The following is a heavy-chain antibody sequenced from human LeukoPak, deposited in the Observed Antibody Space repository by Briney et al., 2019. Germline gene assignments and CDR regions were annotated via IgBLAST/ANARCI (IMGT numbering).Heavy chain of an antibody. CDR3: ARGLDTDRVVPAGNAFDP. J-gene: IGHJ5*02. CDR2: TNHSGST. V-gene: IGHV4-34*01. Sequence: SEPLSLTCAVYGGSFSGYYWSWIRQPPGKGREGIGETNHSGSTNYNPSLKSRVTISVDTSKNRFSLKLSPVTAAVTAVYYCARGLDTDRVVPAGNAFDPWGQGTLVTVSS. CDR1: GGSFSGYY. D-gene: IGHD2-2*01.